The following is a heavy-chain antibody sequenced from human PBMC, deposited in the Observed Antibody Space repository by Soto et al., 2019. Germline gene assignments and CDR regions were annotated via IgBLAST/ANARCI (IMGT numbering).Heavy chain of an antibody. CDR2: ISGSGGST. CDR3: AKGLTYYDFWSGYSDYYYYYMDV. J-gene: IGHJ6*03. D-gene: IGHD3-3*01. Sequence: EVQLLESGGGLVQPGGSLRLSCAASGFTFSSYAMSWVRQAPGKGLEWVSAISGSGGSTYYADSVKGRFTISRDNSKNTLYLQMNSLRAEETAVYYCAKGLTYYDFWSGYSDYYYYYMDVWGKGTTVTVSS. CDR1: GFTFSSYA. V-gene: IGHV3-23*01.